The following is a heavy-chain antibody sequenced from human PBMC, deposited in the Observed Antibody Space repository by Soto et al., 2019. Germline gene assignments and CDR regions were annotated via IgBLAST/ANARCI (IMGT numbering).Heavy chain of an antibody. CDR1: GGSISSGGYY. V-gene: IGHV4-31*03. D-gene: IGHD6-13*01. J-gene: IGHJ4*02. Sequence: SETLSLTCTVSGGSISSGGYYWSWIPQHPGKGLEWIGYIYYSGSTYYNPSLKSRVTISVDTSKNQFSLKLSSVTAADTAVYYCARTRYSSSWLLYYFDYWGQGTLVTVSS. CDR2: IYYSGST. CDR3: ARTRYSSSWLLYYFDY.